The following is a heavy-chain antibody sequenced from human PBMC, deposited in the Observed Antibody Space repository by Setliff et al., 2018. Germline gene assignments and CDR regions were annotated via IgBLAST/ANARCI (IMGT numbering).Heavy chain of an antibody. CDR2: INPNSGVT. Sequence: ASVKVSCKASGYTFTGYYMHWIRQAPGQGLEWVGWINPNSGVTNYAQKFQGRVTMTRDTSTSTGYMELRSLRYGDTAVYYCARAPRLEWILPTFDYWGQGTPVTVSS. CDR3: ARAPRLEWILPTFDY. D-gene: IGHD3-3*01. V-gene: IGHV1-2*02. CDR1: GYTFTGYY. J-gene: IGHJ4*02.